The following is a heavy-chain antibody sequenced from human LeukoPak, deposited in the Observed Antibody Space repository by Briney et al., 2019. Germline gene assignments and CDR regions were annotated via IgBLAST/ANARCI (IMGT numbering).Heavy chain of an antibody. CDR3: ARGLSSSGYYYGRRAFDI. CDR2: IYYSGST. D-gene: IGHD3-22*01. CDR1: GGSISSGGYY. Sequence: SETLSLTCTVSGGSISSGGYYWSWIRQHPGKGLEWIGYIYYSGSTYYNPSLKSRVTISVDTSKNQFSLKLSSVTAADTAVYYCARGLSSSGYYYGRRAFDIWGQGTMVTVSS. J-gene: IGHJ3*02. V-gene: IGHV4-31*03.